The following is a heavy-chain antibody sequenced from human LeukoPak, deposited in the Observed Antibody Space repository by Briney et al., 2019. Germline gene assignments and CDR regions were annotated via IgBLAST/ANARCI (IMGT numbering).Heavy chain of an antibody. D-gene: IGHD3-10*01. CDR2: INPNSGGT. CDR1: GYTFTGYY. Sequence: GASVKVSCKASGYTFTGYYMHWVRQAPGQGLEWMGWINPNSGGTNYAQKFQGRVTMTRDTSISTAYMELSRLRSDDTAVYCCARVREDYYGSGTLYGMDVWGQGTTVTVSS. J-gene: IGHJ6*02. V-gene: IGHV1-2*02. CDR3: ARVREDYYGSGTLYGMDV.